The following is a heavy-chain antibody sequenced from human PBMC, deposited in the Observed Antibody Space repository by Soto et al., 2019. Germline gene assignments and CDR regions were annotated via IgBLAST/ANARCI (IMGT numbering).Heavy chain of an antibody. J-gene: IGHJ4*02. V-gene: IGHV1-69*02. CDR3: ARARLGYCSGGSCYSDY. Sequence: GASVKVSCKASGGTFSSYTISWVRQAPGQRLERKGRIIPILSIANYAQKFQGRVTITADKSTSTAYMELSSLRSEDTAVFFCARARLGYCSGGSCYSDYWGQGTLVTVSS. CDR2: IIPILSIA. CDR1: GGTFSSYT. D-gene: IGHD2-15*01.